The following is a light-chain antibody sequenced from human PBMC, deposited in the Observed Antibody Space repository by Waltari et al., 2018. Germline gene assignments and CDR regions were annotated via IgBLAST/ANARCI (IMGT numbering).Light chain of an antibody. Sequence: SFVLTQPPSVSVSPGQKAWSTCSGEALSSQYGNWYQQRPGQAPLLLIFKDKERPSGIPERFSGSSSGTTVTLTITSVQAEDEADYFCQSADTSIANVVFGGGTKLTVL. CDR2: KDK. J-gene: IGLJ3*02. CDR1: ALSSQY. CDR3: QSADTSIANVV. V-gene: IGLV3-25*03.